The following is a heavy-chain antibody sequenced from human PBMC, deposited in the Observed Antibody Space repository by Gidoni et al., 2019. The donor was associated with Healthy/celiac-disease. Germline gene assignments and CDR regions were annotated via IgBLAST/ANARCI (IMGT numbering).Heavy chain of an antibody. CDR1: GFTFSSYA. CDR2: ISYDGSNK. D-gene: IGHD3-22*01. J-gene: IGHJ4*02. Sequence: QVQLVESGGGVVQPGGSLRLSCAASGFTFSSYAMHWVRQAPGKGLEWVAVISYDGSNKYYADSVKGRFTISRDNSKNTLYLQMNSLRAEDTAVYYCARDPDSSGYYFDYWGQGTLVTVSS. V-gene: IGHV3-30*01. CDR3: ARDPDSSGYYFDY.